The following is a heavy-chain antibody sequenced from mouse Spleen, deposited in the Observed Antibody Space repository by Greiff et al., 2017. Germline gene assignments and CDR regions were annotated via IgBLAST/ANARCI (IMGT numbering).Heavy chain of an antibody. CDR1: GFNIKDTY. V-gene: IGHV14-3*02. Sequence: EVMLVESGAELVKPGASVKLSCTASGFNIKDTYMHWVKQRPEQGLEWIGRIDPANGNTKYDPKFQGKATITADTSSNTAYLQLSSLTSEDTAVYYCALSTMITSWYFDVWGAGTTVTVSS. CDR3: ALSTMITSWYFDV. CDR2: IDPANGNT. D-gene: IGHD2-4*01. J-gene: IGHJ1*01.